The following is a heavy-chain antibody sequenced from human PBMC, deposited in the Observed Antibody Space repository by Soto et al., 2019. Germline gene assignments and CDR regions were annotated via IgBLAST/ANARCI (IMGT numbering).Heavy chain of an antibody. CDR1: GFTVSSNY. CDR3: ASLYYDSSGYYSNDY. V-gene: IGHV3-53*01. CDR2: IYSGGST. Sequence: PGGSLRLSCAASGFTVSSNYMSWVRQAPGKGLEWVSVIYSGGSTYYADSVKGRFTISRDNSKNTLYLQMNSLRAEDTAVYYCASLYYDSSGYYSNDYWGQGTLVTVSS. D-gene: IGHD3-22*01. J-gene: IGHJ4*02.